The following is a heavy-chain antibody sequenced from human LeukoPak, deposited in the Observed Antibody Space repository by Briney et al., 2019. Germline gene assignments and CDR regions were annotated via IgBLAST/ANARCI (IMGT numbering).Heavy chain of an antibody. V-gene: IGHV3-21*03. CDR2: ISSSSSYI. CDR3: ARASSSSFWGYYYYYYMDV. D-gene: IGHD6-6*01. Sequence: GGSLRLSCAASGFTFSSYSMNWVRQAPGKGLEWVSSISSSSSYIYYADSVKGRFTISRDNAKNSLYLQMNSLRAEDTAVYYCARASSSSFWGYYYYYYMDVWGKGTTVTVSS. CDR1: GFTFSSYS. J-gene: IGHJ6*03.